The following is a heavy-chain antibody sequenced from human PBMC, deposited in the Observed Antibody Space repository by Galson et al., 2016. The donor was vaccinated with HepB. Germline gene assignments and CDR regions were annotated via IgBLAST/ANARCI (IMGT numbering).Heavy chain of an antibody. D-gene: IGHD2-2*01. CDR2: IWYDGSRK. CDR3: AGGYCSSTMYSCGVVV. V-gene: IGHV3-33*03. J-gene: IGHJ6*02. CDR1: GFTFSSYG. Sequence: SLRLSCAGSGFTFSSYGMHWVRQAPGKGLEWVAYIWYDGSRKYYAESVKGRFTITRDNSKNTLDLQMNSLRAEDTAVYYCAGGYCSSTMYSCGVVVWGQGTTVTVSS.